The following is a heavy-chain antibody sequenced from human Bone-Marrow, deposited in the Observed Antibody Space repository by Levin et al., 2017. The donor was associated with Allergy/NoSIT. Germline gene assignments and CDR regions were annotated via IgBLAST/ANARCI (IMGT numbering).Heavy chain of an antibody. V-gene: IGHV3-23*01. CDR2: ISSSGGTI. CDR1: GFTFTSHS. D-gene: IGHD2-21*02. CDR3: AKEAAHCGADCNSLLDQ. Sequence: GGSLRLSCAASGFTFTSHSMAWVRQAPGKGLEWVSVISSSGGTIHYADSVKGRFTISRDNSRNTLYLQVNSLRVDDTAVYYCAKEAAHCGADCNSLLDQWGQGTLVTVSS. J-gene: IGHJ4*02.